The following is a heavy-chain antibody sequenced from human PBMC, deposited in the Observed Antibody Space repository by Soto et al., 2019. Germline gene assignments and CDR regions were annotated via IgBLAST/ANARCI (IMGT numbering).Heavy chain of an antibody. J-gene: IGHJ4*02. CDR1: GFSVSRYA. Sequence: ASGFSVSRYAMMWVRQPPGKGQEWVAGMTGSGGDIRYTDPVKGRFTISKDNSKNTLYLQMNSLRAEDTAIYYCAKDAVYGDGLWLAGNWGQGTLVTVYS. CDR3: AKDAVYGDGLWLAGN. V-gene: IGHV3-23*01. CDR2: MTGSGGDI. D-gene: IGHD2-21*02.